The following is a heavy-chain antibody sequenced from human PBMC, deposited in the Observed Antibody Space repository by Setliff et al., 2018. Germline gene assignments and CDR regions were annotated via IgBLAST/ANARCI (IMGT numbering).Heavy chain of an antibody. D-gene: IGHD3-3*01. CDR1: GGSINNYY. V-gene: IGHV4-4*07. CDR2: VYSNVGT. CDR3: ARVSGFLYVDV. J-gene: IGHJ6*03. Sequence: PSETLSLTCTVSGGSINNYYWSWIRQPAGKGLEWIGRVYSNVGTNFNPSLRSRVTMSVDTTKNQFSLKLTSVTAADTAVYYCARVSGFLYVDVWGKGTTVTVSS.